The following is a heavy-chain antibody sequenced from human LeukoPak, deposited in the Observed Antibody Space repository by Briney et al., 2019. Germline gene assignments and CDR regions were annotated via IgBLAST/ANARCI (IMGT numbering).Heavy chain of an antibody. Sequence: QTGGSLRLSCAASGFTFSSYAMSWVRQAPGKGLEWVSAISGSGGSTYYADSVKGRFTISRDNSKNTLYLQMNSLRAEDTAVYYCAKPPRLYLRGYSGCDTGYYFDYWGQGTLVTVSS. J-gene: IGHJ4*02. CDR2: ISGSGGST. CDR3: AKPPRLYLRGYSGCDTGYYFDY. D-gene: IGHD5-12*01. CDR1: GFTFSSYA. V-gene: IGHV3-23*01.